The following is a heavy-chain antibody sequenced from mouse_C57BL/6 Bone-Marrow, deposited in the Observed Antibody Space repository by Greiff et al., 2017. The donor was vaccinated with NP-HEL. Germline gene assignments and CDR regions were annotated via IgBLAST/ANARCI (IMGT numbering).Heavy chain of an antibody. V-gene: IGHV5-12*01. D-gene: IGHD2-2*01. CDR3: ASPYGYEGYFDV. CDR2: ISNGGGST. Sequence: EVKLMESGGGLVQPGGSLKLSCAASGFTFSDYYMYWVRQTPEKRLEWVAYISNGGGSTYYPDTVKGRFTISRDNAKNTLYLQMSRLKSEDTAMYYCASPYGYEGYFDVWGTGTTVTVSS. CDR1: GFTFSDYY. J-gene: IGHJ1*03.